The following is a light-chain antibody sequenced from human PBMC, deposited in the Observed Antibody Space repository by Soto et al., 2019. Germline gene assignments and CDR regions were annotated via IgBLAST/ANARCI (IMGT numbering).Light chain of an antibody. CDR3: QQYDNLPPGVT. Sequence: DIQMTQSPSSLSASVGDRVTITCQASHDISNYLNWYQQKPGKAPKLLIYDASNLETGVPSRFSGSGSGTDFTFTISSLQPEDIATYYCQQYDNLPPGVTFGPGTKVEIK. CDR2: DAS. V-gene: IGKV1-33*01. CDR1: HDISNY. J-gene: IGKJ3*01.